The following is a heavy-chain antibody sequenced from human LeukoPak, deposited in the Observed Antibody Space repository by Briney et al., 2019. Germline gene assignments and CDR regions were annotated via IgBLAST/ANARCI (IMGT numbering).Heavy chain of an antibody. CDR2: INPNGGST. CDR1: GYTFTSYY. J-gene: IGHJ4*02. CDR3: ATADTIFGVAIPAY. Sequence: GASVKVSCKAPGYTFTSYYLHWVRQAPGQGLEWMGIINPNGGSTSYAQKFQGRVTMTRDMSTSTVYMKLSSLRSEDTAIYYCATADTIFGVAIPAYWGQGTPVTVSS. V-gene: IGHV1-46*01. D-gene: IGHD3-3*01.